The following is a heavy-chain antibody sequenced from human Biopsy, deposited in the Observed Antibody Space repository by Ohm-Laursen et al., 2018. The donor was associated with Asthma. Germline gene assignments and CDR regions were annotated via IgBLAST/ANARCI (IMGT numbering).Heavy chain of an antibody. D-gene: IGHD4-23*01. CDR3: ARAYGGSFFSEAFDI. V-gene: IGHV3-30*14. J-gene: IGHJ3*02. CDR1: RFTYE. CDR2: ISYDGSSI. Sequence: RSLRLSCAASRFTYEMHCVRQAPGKGLEWVAVISYDGSSIYYADSVKGRVTISRDNSKNTLSLQMNSLRAEDTAVYYCARAYGGSFFSEAFDIWGHGAMVTVSS.